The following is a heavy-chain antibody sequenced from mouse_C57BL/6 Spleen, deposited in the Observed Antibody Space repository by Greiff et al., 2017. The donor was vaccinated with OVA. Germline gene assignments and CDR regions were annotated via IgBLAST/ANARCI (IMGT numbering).Heavy chain of an antibody. Sequence: VQLQESGPGLVAPSQSLSITCTVSGFSLTSYAISWVRQPPGKGLEWLGVIWTGGGTNYNSALKSRLSISKDNSKSQVFLKMNSLQTDDTARYYCARSAYYDYDDGGYFDYWGQGTTLTVSS. CDR1: GFSLTSYA. J-gene: IGHJ2*01. D-gene: IGHD2-4*01. CDR2: IWTGGGT. V-gene: IGHV2-9-1*01. CDR3: ARSAYYDYDDGGYFDY.